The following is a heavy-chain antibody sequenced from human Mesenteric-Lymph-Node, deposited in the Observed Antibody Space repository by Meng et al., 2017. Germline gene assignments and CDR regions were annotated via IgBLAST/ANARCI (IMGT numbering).Heavy chain of an antibody. Sequence: GESLKISCAASGISFSGYALHWVRQAPGTGLEWVAFISHDGSDQRYADSVKGRFTISRDNSKNTLYVQMNSLRTEDTAMYYCARDNYGFDYWGQGTLVTVSS. CDR2: ISHDGSDQ. V-gene: IGHV3-30*04. CDR1: GISFSGYA. D-gene: IGHD4-17*01. J-gene: IGHJ4*02. CDR3: ARDNYGFDY.